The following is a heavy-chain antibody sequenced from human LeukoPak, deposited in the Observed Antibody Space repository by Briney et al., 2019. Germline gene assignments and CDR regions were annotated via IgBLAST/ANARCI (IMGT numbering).Heavy chain of an antibody. CDR1: GFTFSSYD. J-gene: IGHJ4*02. CDR3: ARDVGNFDY. V-gene: IGHV3-13*04. Sequence: GGSLRLSCAASGFTFSSYDMHWVRQGTGKGLEWVSVIGTAGDTYYPGSVKGRFAISRENDKNSLYLQMNSLRAGDTAVYYCARDVGNFDYWGQGTLVTVSS. CDR2: IGTAGDT.